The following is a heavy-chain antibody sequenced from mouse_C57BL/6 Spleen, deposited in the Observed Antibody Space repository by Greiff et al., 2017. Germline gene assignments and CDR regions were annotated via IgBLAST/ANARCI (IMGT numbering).Heavy chain of an antibody. Sequence: EVMLVESGGGLVKPGGSLKLSCAASGFTFSSYAMSWVRQTPEKRLEWVATISDGGSYTYYPDNVKGRFTISRDNAKNNLYLQMSHLKSEDTAMYYCALRGSGPYWYFDVWGTGTTVTVSS. CDR2: ISDGGSYT. J-gene: IGHJ1*03. CDR3: ALRGSGPYWYFDV. V-gene: IGHV5-4*03. D-gene: IGHD1-1*01. CDR1: GFTFSSYA.